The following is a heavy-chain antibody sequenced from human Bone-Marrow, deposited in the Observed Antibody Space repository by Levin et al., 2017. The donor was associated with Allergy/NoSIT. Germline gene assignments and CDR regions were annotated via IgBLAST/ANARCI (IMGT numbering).Heavy chain of an antibody. CDR2: ISNDGSRK. D-gene: IGHD2-21*02. V-gene: IGHV3-30-3*01. J-gene: IGHJ4*02. CDR3: ARGAHIVVSTSTPWAYYFDS. CDR1: GVNFNNYA. Sequence: QPGGSLRLSCAASGVNFNNYAMNWVRQAPGKGLEWVALISNDGSRKSYANSVKGRFTISRDNSQNTLSLRMNSLRTDDTAVYYCARGAHIVVSTSTPWAYYFDSWGQGTLVTVSS.